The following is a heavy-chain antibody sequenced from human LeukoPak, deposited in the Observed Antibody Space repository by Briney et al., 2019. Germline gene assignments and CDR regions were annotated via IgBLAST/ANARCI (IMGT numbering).Heavy chain of an antibody. CDR3: AKKGGNYDYFDY. CDR1: GFRFDTYG. V-gene: IGHV3-30*02. CDR2: MRYDGRTT. J-gene: IGHJ4*02. Sequence: GGSLRLSCAASGFRFDTYGMHWVRQAPGKGLEWVAYMRYDGRTTHCADSVRGRFTISRDNSKNTLYLEMNSLRAEDTAVFYCAKKGGNYDYFDYWGQGNLVTVSS. D-gene: IGHD3-3*01.